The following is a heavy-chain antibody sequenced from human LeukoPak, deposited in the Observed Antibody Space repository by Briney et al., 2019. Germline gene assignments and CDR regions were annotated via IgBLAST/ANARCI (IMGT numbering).Heavy chain of an antibody. Sequence: SQTLSLTCAISGDSFSSNGVAWNWIRQSPSRGLEWLGRTYYRSKWYHDYAVSVKSRITINPDTSKNLFSLQLNSVTPEDTAVYYCARGKYSAFDIWGQGTMVTVSS. J-gene: IGHJ3*02. CDR3: ARGKYSAFDI. D-gene: IGHD2-21*01. CDR1: GDSFSSNGVA. V-gene: IGHV6-1*01. CDR2: TYYRSKWYH.